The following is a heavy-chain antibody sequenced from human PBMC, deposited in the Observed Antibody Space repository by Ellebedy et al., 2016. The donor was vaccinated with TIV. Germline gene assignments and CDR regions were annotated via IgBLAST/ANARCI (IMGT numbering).Heavy chain of an antibody. CDR1: GLTVISNS. D-gene: IGHD7-27*01. Sequence: GESLKISCAASGLTVISNSMARVRQPPGKGLEWVSLFYSGGATYYADPVKARFTISRDKSTNTLHLQMDNLSAEDTAVYYCATFNWGSDYFEDWGQGTLVTVSS. CDR2: FYSGGAT. V-gene: IGHV3-53*01. CDR3: ATFNWGSDYFED. J-gene: IGHJ4*02.